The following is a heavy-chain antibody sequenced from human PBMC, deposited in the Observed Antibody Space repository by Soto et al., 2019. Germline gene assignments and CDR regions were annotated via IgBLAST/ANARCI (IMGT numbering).Heavy chain of an antibody. D-gene: IGHD1-20*01. CDR1: GGTFSSYA. CDR2: INASNGNT. J-gene: IGHJ4*02. Sequence: ASVKVSCKASGGTFSSYAISWVRQAPGQRLEWMGWINASNGNTKYSQKFQGRVTITRDTSASTAYMELSSLRSEDTAVYYCARGITLPTPLDYWGQGTLVTVSS. CDR3: ARGITLPTPLDY. V-gene: IGHV1-3*01.